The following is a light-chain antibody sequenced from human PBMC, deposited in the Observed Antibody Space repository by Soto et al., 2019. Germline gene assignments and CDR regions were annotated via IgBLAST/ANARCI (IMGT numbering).Light chain of an antibody. CDR1: QSVSTSY. V-gene: IGKV3-20*01. CDR3: QQYGSVPLT. J-gene: IGKJ4*01. Sequence: IVLTQSPGPLSLSPGERATLSCRASQSVSTSYLAWYQQKPGQAPRLLIYGASSRATGIPDRFSGSGSGADFPITISRLEPEDFAVYYRQQYGSVPLTFGGGTKVEIK. CDR2: GAS.